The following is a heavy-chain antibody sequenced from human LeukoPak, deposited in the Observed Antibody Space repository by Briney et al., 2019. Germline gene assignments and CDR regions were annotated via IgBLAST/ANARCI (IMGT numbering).Heavy chain of an antibody. CDR2: ISYDGSNK. V-gene: IGHV3-30-3*01. CDR3: ARDTN. Sequence: PGGSLRLSCAASGFTFSGYWMTWVRQAPGKGLEWVAVISYDGSNKYYADSVKGRFTISRDNSKNTLYLQMNSLRAEDTAVYYCARDTNWGQGTLVTVSS. J-gene: IGHJ4*02. D-gene: IGHD2-2*01. CDR1: GFTFSGYW.